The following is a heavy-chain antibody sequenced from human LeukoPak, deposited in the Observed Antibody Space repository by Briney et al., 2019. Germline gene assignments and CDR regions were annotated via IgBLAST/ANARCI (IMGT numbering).Heavy chain of an antibody. Sequence: GGSLRLSCAASGFTFSNVWMSWVRQAPGKGLEWVGRIISKTDGGTTDYASPVKGRFTISRDDSKNTLYLQMNSLKTEDKAVYYCTTESYDTWGQGTLVTVSS. CDR3: TTESYDT. D-gene: IGHD3-16*01. CDR2: IISKTDGGTT. J-gene: IGHJ4*02. CDR1: GFTFSNVW. V-gene: IGHV3-15*01.